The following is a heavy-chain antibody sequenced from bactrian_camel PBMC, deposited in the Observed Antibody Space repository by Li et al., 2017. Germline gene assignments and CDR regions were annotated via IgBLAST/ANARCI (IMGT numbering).Heavy chain of an antibody. J-gene: IGHJ4*01. V-gene: IGHV3S56*01. CDR1: GYRYASYC. Sequence: HVQLVESGGGLVQPGGSLTLSCAASGYRYASYCMGWFRQAPGKEREAVASISTDGVPAYVDSVKGRFTISQDSNKTSVYLHMTSLKPEDSAMYYCASVQQLWHAGCDWKTFNYWGQGTQVTVS. D-gene: IGHD3*01. CDR2: ISTDGVP. CDR3: ASVQQLWHAGCDWKTFNY.